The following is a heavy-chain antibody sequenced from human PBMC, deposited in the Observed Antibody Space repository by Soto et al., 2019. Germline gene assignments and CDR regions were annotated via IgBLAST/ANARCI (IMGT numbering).Heavy chain of an antibody. CDR1: GFTFSNYG. V-gene: IGHV3-33*01. Sequence: QVQVVESGGGVVQPGRSLRLSCAASGFTFSNYGMHWVRQAPGKGLECVALMWFDGSNEYYADSVKGRFTISRDNSKSTLYLQMNSLRAEDTAVYYCAGDLWVSGCSTYSCSHFDYWGQGTLVTVSS. CDR2: MWFDGSNE. J-gene: IGHJ4*02. CDR3: AGDLWVSGCSTYSCSHFDY. D-gene: IGHD2-2*01.